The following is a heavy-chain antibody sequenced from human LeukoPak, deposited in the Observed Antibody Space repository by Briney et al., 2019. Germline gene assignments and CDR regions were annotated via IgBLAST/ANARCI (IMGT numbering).Heavy chain of an antibody. D-gene: IGHD2/OR15-2a*01. Sequence: SETLSLTCTVSGDSISGHYWSWIRQPPGKGLEWIGYIDYSGSTNYNPSLKSRVTISLDTSKKQFSLNLNSVTAADTAVYFCARGRTSTTRYTFDPWGQGTPVTVSS. CDR3: ARGRTSTTRYTFDP. J-gene: IGHJ5*02. CDR1: GDSISGHY. V-gene: IGHV4-59*11. CDR2: IDYSGST.